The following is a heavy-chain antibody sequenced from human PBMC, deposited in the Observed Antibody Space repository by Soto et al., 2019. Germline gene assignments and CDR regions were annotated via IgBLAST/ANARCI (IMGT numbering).Heavy chain of an antibody. D-gene: IGHD2-21*01. Sequence: PSETLSLTCTVSGGSISSSSYYGGCIRQPPGKGLEWIGSIYYIGSTYYNPSLKSRVTISVDTSKNQFSLKLSSVTAADTAVYYCARHILDVVYVRLLQSITSPGPVLGFDYWGQGTLVTVSS. CDR1: GGSISSSSYY. CDR3: ARHILDVVYVRLLQSITSPGPVLGFDY. V-gene: IGHV4-39*01. CDR2: IYYIGST. J-gene: IGHJ4*02.